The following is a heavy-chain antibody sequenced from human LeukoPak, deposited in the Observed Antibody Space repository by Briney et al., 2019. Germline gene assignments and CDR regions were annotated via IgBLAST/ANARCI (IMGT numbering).Heavy chain of an antibody. CDR2: IYYRSKWYN. CDR3: ARTPSIAAAGTGFDY. Sequence: SQTLSLTCAISGDSVSSNSVTWNWIRQSPSRGLEWLGRIYYRSKWYNDYAVSVKSRITINPDTSKNQFSLQLNSVTPEDTAVYYCARTPSIAAAGTGFDYWGQGTLVTVSS. CDR1: GDSVSSNSVT. J-gene: IGHJ4*02. D-gene: IGHD6-13*01. V-gene: IGHV6-1*01.